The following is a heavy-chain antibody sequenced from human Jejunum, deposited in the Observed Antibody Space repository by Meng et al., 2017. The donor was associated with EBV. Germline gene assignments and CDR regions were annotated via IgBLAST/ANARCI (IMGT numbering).Heavy chain of an antibody. CDR3: AGNGYYALEY. Sequence: QAPVPGSGQPSETPSGTRALTGGSFGGPIGANDWWSWVRKPPGRGLECIGKSYHGGGTNYNPSLESRVTISVDKSKNQFSLKLNSVTVADTAVYYCAGNGYYALEYWGPGILVTVSS. CDR2: SYHGGGT. J-gene: IGHJ4*02. D-gene: IGHD3-22*01. CDR1: GGPIGANDW. V-gene: IGHV4-4*02.